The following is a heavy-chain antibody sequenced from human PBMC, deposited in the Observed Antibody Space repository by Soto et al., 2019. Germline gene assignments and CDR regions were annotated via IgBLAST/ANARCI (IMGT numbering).Heavy chain of an antibody. V-gene: IGHV3-9*01. J-gene: IGHJ4*02. CDR3: AKVAGSGYFDY. Sequence: PGGSLRLSCAASGFTFDDYAMHWVRQAPGKGLEWVSGISWNSGSIGYADSVKGRFTISRDNAKNSLYLQMNSLRAEDTALYYCAKVAGSGYFDYWGQGTLVTVSS. CDR2: ISWNSGSI. CDR1: GFTFDDYA. D-gene: IGHD3-10*01.